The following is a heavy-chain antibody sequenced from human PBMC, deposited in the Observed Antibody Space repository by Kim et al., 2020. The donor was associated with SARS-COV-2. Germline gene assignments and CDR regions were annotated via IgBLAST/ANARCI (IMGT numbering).Heavy chain of an antibody. Sequence: GGSLRLSCAASGFTFSSYSMNWVRQAPGKGLEWVSSISSSSSYIYYADSVKGRFTISRDNAKNSLYLQMNSLRAEDTAVYYCARDGSGYNPGNWGQGTLVTVSS. J-gene: IGHJ4*02. CDR2: ISSSSSYI. D-gene: IGHD5-12*01. V-gene: IGHV3-21*01. CDR1: GFTFSSYS. CDR3: ARDGSGYNPGN.